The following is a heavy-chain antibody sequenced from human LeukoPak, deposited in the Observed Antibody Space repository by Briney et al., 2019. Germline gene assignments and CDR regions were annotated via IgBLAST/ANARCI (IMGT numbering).Heavy chain of an antibody. CDR2: ITHRGST. D-gene: IGHD6-19*01. J-gene: IGHJ5*02. V-gene: IGHV4-34*01. CDR1: GGSFTDYY. CDR3: SRRGQWLGRWFDP. Sequence: PSETLSLTCAVFGGSFTDYYWSWIRQPPGKGLERIGEITHRGSTNYKSSLKSRVTISVDTSKNQFSLKLTSVTAADTANYCSRRGQWLGRWFDPWGQGTLVTVSS.